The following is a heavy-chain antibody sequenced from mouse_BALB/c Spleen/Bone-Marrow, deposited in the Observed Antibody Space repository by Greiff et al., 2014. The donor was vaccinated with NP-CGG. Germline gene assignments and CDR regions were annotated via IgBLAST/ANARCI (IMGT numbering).Heavy chain of an antibody. CDR3: ARQYGNLGVMDY. CDR2: ISSGGSYT. V-gene: IGHV5-6*01. Sequence: EVNLVQSGGDLVKPGGSLKLSCAASGFTFSRYGMSWVRQTPDKRLEWVANISSGGSYTYYPDSVKGRFTISRDNAKNTLYLHMSSLKSEDTAMYYCARQYGNLGVMDYWGQGTLVTVSS. J-gene: IGHJ4*01. CDR1: GFTFSRYG. D-gene: IGHD2-1*01.